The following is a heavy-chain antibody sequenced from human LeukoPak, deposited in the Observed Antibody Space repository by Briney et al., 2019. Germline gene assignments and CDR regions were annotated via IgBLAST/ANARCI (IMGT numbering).Heavy chain of an antibody. CDR3: AREIAAAVFGSFDY. Sequence: GGSLRLSCAASGFTIRSYAMSWVRQAPGKGLEWVSAISGSGGSTYNADDVKGRFTISRDNSKNTLYLQMNSLRAEDTAVYYCAREIAAAVFGSFDYWGQGTLVTVSS. CDR2: ISGSGGST. CDR1: GFTIRSYA. V-gene: IGHV3-23*01. D-gene: IGHD6-13*01. J-gene: IGHJ4*02.